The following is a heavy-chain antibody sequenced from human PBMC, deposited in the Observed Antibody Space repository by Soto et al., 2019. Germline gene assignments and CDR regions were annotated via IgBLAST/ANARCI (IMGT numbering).Heavy chain of an antibody. V-gene: IGHV1-69*12. CDR3: ARGDATKIVVTTYYAMDV. D-gene: IGHD3-22*01. CDR1: GGSLSNYG. CDR2: IITVFGTP. J-gene: IGHJ6*02. Sequence: QVQLVQSGAEVKKPGSSVKVSCKASGGSLSNYGISWVRQAPGQGLEWMGAIITVFGTPNYAQKFQDRVTITADESTTTVYMEVRSLTSEDTAVYYCARGDATKIVVTTYYAMDVWGQGTTVNVSS.